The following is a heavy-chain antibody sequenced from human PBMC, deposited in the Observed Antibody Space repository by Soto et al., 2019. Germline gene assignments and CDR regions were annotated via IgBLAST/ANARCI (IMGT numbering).Heavy chain of an antibody. CDR3: VGSRTVALDY. D-gene: IGHD1-26*01. CDR1: GFTFIGHS. J-gene: IGHJ4*02. CDR2: IDPNVGGGT. Sequence: QVHLVQSGAGVRQPGASVTLSCKASGFTFIGHSVHWVRQAPGQGLEWLWLIDPNVGGGTVYAQKFKGRVSMTAGTSTSVVHMDLSSLGGEDTAVYFCVGSRTVALDYWGPVALVTFSS. V-gene: IGHV1-2*02.